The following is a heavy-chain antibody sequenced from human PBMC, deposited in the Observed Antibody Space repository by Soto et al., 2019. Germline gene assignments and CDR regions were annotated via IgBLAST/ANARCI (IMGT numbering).Heavy chain of an antibody. V-gene: IGHV3-23*01. Sequence: GGSLRLSCAASGVTFSTYAMSWVRQAPGKGLEWVSAISTSGGSTYYADSVKGRCTGSRDNSKNTLYRQMNSLRAEDTAVYYSGSAAFQTLIVVVMPDYWAQGTLVSVSS. D-gene: IGHD3-22*01. CDR2: ISTSGGST. CDR3: GSAAFQTLIVVVMPDY. CDR1: GVTFSTYA. J-gene: IGHJ4*02.